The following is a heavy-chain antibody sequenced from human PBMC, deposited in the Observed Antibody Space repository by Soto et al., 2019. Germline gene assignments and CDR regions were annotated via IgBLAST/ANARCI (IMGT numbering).Heavy chain of an antibody. CDR2: ISHDESKK. D-gene: IGHD3-22*01. CDR1: GFRFSAYD. CDR3: AKRKYYDSSYGMDV. J-gene: IGHJ6*02. Sequence: QVRLVESGGGVVQPGKSLRLSCVASGFRFSAYDMQWVRQAPGKGLEWVAIISHDESKKDYVDSVKGRFTVSRDNSKNTLVLQMNSLRADDTAVYYCAKRKYYDSSYGMDVWGQGTTVTVSS. V-gene: IGHV3-30*18.